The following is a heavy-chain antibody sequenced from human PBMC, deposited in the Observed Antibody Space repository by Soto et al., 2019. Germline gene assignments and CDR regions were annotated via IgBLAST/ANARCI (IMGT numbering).Heavy chain of an antibody. CDR2: YHSGGST. D-gene: IGHD1-1*01. CDR3: VRSRQMESGNDYGLDV. Sequence: QMQLQESGSGLVKPSQSLSLTCTVSGVALNTADTWWSWIRQSPGKGLEFIGYYHSGGSTYYDAYFRRRVIISADTSNSHFSLKLSSETVADTAVYFCVRSRQMESGNDYGLDVWGQGTTVTVSS. J-gene: IGHJ6*02. V-gene: IGHV4-30-4*01. CDR1: GVALNTADTW.